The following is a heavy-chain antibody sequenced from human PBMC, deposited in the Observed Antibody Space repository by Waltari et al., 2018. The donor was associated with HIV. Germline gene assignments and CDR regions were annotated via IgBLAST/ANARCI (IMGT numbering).Heavy chain of an antibody. V-gene: IGHV3-21*01. CDR2: ISSSSSYI. CDR1: GFTFSSYS. D-gene: IGHD3-22*01. J-gene: IGHJ4*02. CDR3: ARADGDDYYDSSGYLDY. Sequence: EVQLVESGGGLVKPGGSLRLSCAASGFTFSSYSMNWVRQAPGKGLEWVSSISSSSSYIYYADSVKGRLTISRDNAKNSLYLQMNSLRAEDTAVYYCARADGDDYYDSSGYLDYWGQGTLVTVSS.